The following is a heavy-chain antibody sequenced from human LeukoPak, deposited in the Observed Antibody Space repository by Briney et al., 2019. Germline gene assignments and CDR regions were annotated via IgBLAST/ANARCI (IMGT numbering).Heavy chain of an antibody. CDR1: SASISSSRYY. Sequence: PSETLSLTCTVSSASISSSRYYWGWIRQSPGKGLEWLGSIYYSWSTYYNPSLKSRVTISVDTSKNQVSLNLTSVTAADTAVYYCARAVEMSTIHPGFDFWGRGALVTVSS. V-gene: IGHV4-39*01. CDR2: IYYSWST. J-gene: IGHJ4*02. CDR3: ARAVEMSTIHPGFDF. D-gene: IGHD5-24*01.